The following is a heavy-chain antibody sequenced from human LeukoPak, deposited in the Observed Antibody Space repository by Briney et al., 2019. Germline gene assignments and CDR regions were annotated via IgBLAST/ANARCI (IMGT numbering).Heavy chain of an antibody. Sequence: SETLSLTCTVSGGSISSYYWSWIRQPPGKGLEWIGYIYYSGSTNYNPSLKSRVTISVDTSKNQFSLKLSSVTAADTAVYYCARVGSYQQLAYFDYWGQGTLVTVSS. V-gene: IGHV4-59*01. CDR3: ARVGSYQQLAYFDY. J-gene: IGHJ4*02. CDR1: GGSISSYY. D-gene: IGHD6-13*01. CDR2: IYYSGST.